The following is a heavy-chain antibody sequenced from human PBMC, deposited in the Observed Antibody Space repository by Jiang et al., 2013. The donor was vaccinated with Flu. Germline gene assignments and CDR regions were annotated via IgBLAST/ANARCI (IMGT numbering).Heavy chain of an antibody. J-gene: IGHJ5*02. CDR3: ARTMTKVTREWFDP. V-gene: IGHV4-39*07. CDR2: TLYSGTT. Sequence: PGLVKPSETLSLSCTVSGGSISSDSYYWAWLRQTPGKGLEWITSTLYSGTTYYNPSLSSRVTISVDTSKNQFSLNLSSVTAADTAVYYCARTMTKVTREWFDPWGQGTLVT. CDR1: GGSISSDSYY. D-gene: IGHD4-17*01.